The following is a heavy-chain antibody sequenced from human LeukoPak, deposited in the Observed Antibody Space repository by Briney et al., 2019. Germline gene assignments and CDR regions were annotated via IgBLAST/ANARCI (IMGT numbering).Heavy chain of an antibody. J-gene: IGHJ5*02. V-gene: IGHV1-46*01. D-gene: IGHD1-1*01. CDR1: GYTFTSYY. CDR3: ARVSGRTGRFDP. CDR2: INPSGGST. Sequence: GAAAKVSCEASGYTFTSYYMHWVRQAPGQGVEWMGIINPSGGSTSYAQKFQGRVTMTRDMSTSTVYMELSSLRSEDTAVYYCARVSGRTGRFDPWGQGTLVTVSS.